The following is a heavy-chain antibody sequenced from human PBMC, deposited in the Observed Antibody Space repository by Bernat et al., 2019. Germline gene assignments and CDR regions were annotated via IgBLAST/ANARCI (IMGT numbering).Heavy chain of an antibody. CDR2: INHSGST. V-gene: IGHV4-34*01. CDR3: ARDRGDYTVVTGRSPWYFDL. Sequence: QVQLQQWGAGLLKPSETLSLTCAVYGGSFSGYYWSWIRQPPGKGLEWIGEINHSGSTNYNPSLKSRVTISVDTSKNQFSLKLSSVTAADTAVYYCARDRGDYTVVTGRSPWYFDLWGRGTLVTVSS. CDR1: GGSFSGYY. D-gene: IGHD4-23*01. J-gene: IGHJ2*01.